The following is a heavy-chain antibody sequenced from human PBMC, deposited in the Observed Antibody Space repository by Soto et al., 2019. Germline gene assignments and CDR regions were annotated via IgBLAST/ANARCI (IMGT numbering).Heavy chain of an antibody. CDR2: ISRSSSGI. CDR3: AKVRRLYNSGYGDLDV. V-gene: IGHV3-48*02. Sequence: GGSLRLSCAASGFSFSAFDMSWVRQAPGKGLDWVSFISRSSSGIHYADSVKGRFTISRDNAKSSLFLQMNSLRDDDTAVYYCAKVRRLYNSGYGDLDVWGQGTMVTVSS. D-gene: IGHD3-22*01. CDR1: GFSFSAFD. J-gene: IGHJ3*01.